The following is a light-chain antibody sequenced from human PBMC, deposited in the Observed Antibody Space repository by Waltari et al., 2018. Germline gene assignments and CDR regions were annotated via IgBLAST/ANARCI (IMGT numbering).Light chain of an antibody. J-gene: IGKJ4*01. Sequence: DIVMTQSPATLSVSPGERVTLSCRASQSVSRFVAWYQQKPGQAPRLLISGASTRATGIPARFSGSGSGTEFTLTISSLQSEDFAIYYCQQYNDWPPLTFGGGTKLEIK. CDR1: QSVSRF. V-gene: IGKV3-15*01. CDR3: QQYNDWPPLT. CDR2: GAS.